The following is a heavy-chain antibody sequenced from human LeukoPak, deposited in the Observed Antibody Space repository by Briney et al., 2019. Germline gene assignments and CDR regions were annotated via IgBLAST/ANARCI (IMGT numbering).Heavy chain of an antibody. CDR2: IYYSGST. CDR3: ARSPVTTHRGFWYFGL. J-gene: IGHJ2*01. V-gene: IGHV4-39*01. CDR1: GGSISSSSYC. Sequence: PSETLSLTCTVSGGSISSSSYCWGWIRQPPGKGLEWIGSIYYSGSTYHNPSLKSRVTISVDTSKNQFSLKLSSVTAADTAVYYCARSPVTTHRGFWYFGLWGRGTLVTVSS. D-gene: IGHD4-17*01.